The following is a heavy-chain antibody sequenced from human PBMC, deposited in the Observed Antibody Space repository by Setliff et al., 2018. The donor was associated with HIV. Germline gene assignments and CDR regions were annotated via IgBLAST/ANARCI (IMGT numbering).Heavy chain of an antibody. CDR3: ARHPPNLDWLDP. Sequence: SETLSLTCTVSGGSISSGGYYWSWIRQHPGKGLEWIGYMYHSGSTHYNPSLKSRVTISVDTSKNQFSLKVNSVTAADTAVYYCARHPPNLDWLDPWGQGTLVTVSS. J-gene: IGHJ5*02. CDR2: MYHSGST. CDR1: GGSISSGGYY. V-gene: IGHV4-39*01.